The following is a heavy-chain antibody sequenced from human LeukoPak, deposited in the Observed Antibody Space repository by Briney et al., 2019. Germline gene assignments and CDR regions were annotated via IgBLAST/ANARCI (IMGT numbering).Heavy chain of an antibody. CDR2: IYYSGST. CDR3: ARKPITMVRGVIKCYFDY. V-gene: IGHV4-30-4*01. CDR1: GGSISSGDYY. J-gene: IGHJ4*02. Sequence: SETLSLTCTVSGGSISSGDYYWSWIRQPPGKGLEWIGYIYYSGSTYYNPSLKSRVTISVDTSKNQFSLKLSSVTAADTAVYYCARKPITMVRGVIKCYFDYWGQGTLVTVSS. D-gene: IGHD3-10*01.